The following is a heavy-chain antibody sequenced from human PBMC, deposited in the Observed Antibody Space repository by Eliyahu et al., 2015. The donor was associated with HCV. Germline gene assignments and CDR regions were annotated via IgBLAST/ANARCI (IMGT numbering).Heavy chain of an antibody. V-gene: IGHV3-23*04. Sequence: EVQLVESGGDMVQPGGSLXLSCAASXFXFAGYAVXWVRQAPGKGLEWVSAISGSGGTTYYADSVKGRFTISRDNSKNTVFLQVNSLRAEDTAVYYCAKNAGSSWFSWFDPWGQGTLVTVSS. J-gene: IGHJ5*02. CDR3: AKNAGSSWFSWFDP. D-gene: IGHD6-13*01. CDR1: XFXFAGYA. CDR2: ISGSGGTT.